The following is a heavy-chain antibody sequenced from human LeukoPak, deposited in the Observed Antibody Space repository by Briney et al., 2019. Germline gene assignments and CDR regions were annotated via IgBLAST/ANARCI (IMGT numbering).Heavy chain of an antibody. Sequence: AGGSLRLSCITSGFTFSDYSMDWVRQAPGKGLEWVSYTTGSSSATYYAESVKGRFTISRDNAKNSLYLQMNNLRAEDTAVYCGLLSFDGWGQGTLVTVSS. V-gene: IGHV3-48*04. CDR2: TTGSSSAT. D-gene: IGHD3-3*01. CDR1: GFTFSDYS. CDR3: LLSFDG. J-gene: IGHJ4*02.